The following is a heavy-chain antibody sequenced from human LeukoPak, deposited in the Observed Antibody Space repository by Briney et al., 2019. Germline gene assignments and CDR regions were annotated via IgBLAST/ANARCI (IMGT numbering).Heavy chain of an antibody. D-gene: IGHD6-19*01. Sequence: GGSLRLSCAASGFTFSSYWVHWVRQAPGEGLVWVSRIKTDGTTTNYADSVKGRFTVSRDNAKNTLYLQKNSLRAEDTAVYYCARGPYTSGVYRLDYWGQGTLVTVSS. CDR3: ARGPYTSGVYRLDY. CDR2: IKTDGTTT. J-gene: IGHJ4*02. V-gene: IGHV3-74*01. CDR1: GFTFSSYW.